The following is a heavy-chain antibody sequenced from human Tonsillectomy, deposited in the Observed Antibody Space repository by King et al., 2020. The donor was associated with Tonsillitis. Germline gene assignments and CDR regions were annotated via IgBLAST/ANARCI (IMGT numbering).Heavy chain of an antibody. V-gene: IGHV3-48*04. Sequence: VQLVESGGDLVQPGGSLRLSCAASGFTFSNYHMNWVRQAPGKGLEWVSYISYDSSNIYYTDSVKGRFTVSRDNAKNSLYLQMNSLRAEDTAVYYCASARIRGQGTLVTVSS. CDR1: GFTFSNYH. D-gene: IGHD1-14*01. J-gene: IGHJ4*02. CDR2: ISYDSSNI. CDR3: ASARI.